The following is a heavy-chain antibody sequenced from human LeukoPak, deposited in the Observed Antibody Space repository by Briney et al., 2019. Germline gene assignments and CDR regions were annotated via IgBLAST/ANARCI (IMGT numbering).Heavy chain of an antibody. Sequence: AGGSLRLSCAASGFTFSSYAMSWVRQAPGKGLEWVSATSGSGGSTYYADSVKGRFTISRDNSKNTLYLQMNSLRAEDTAVYYCAKTSGRIVVVTAIPHWGQGTLVTVSS. CDR1: GFTFSSYA. D-gene: IGHD2-21*02. J-gene: IGHJ4*02. V-gene: IGHV3-23*01. CDR3: AKTSGRIVVVTAIPH. CDR2: TSGSGGST.